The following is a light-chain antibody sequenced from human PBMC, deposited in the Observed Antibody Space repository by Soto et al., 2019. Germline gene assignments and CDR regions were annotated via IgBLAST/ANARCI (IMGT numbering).Light chain of an antibody. CDR1: SSDVGGYNY. V-gene: IGLV2-14*01. CDR3: TSYTTSSTYV. J-gene: IGLJ1*01. CDR2: DVA. Sequence: QSALTQPASVSGSPGQSIAISCTGTSSDVGGYNYVSWYQQHPGKAPKLMLYDVAIRPSGVSDRFSGSKSGNTASLTISGLQAEDEADYYCTSYTTSSTYVSGTGTKVTVL.